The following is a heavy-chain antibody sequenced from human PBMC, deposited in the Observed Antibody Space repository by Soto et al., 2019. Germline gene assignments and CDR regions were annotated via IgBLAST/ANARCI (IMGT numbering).Heavy chain of an antibody. V-gene: IGHV4-39*01. CDR2: TDYGGTS. J-gene: IGHJ4*02. D-gene: IGHD5-12*01. CDR3: ARVRRRWLNSDY. CDR1: GASISNSSSY. Sequence: QLQPQEAGPGLVKPSATMSLTCTGSGASISNSSSYWGSIRQPPGKGLAWTGHTDYGGTSSSNPSLKGRVSHSVVASKIRCSLKLNSVTAADPAVYLCARVRRRWLNSDYWGQGTLVSVAS.